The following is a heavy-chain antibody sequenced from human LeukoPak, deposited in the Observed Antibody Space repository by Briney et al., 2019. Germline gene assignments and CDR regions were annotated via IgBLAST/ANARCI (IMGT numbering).Heavy chain of an antibody. CDR1: RLTFSDYY. J-gene: IGHJ6*02. Sequence: GGSLRLSRAASRLTFSDYYMSCIRQAPGKGLERVSYISSSGSTIYYADSVKGRFTISRDNAKNSLYLQMNSLRAEDTAVYYCAREGGYTIYYYGMDVWGQGTTVTVSS. V-gene: IGHV3-11*01. CDR2: ISSSGSTI. D-gene: IGHD6-13*01. CDR3: AREGGYTIYYYGMDV.